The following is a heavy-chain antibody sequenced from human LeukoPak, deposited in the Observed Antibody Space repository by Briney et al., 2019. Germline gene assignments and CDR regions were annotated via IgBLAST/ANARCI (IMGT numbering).Heavy chain of an antibody. CDR3: ASSVFGGYDY. D-gene: IGHD6-25*01. J-gene: IGHJ4*02. CDR1: GFTVSGHF. Sequence: PGGSLRLSCAASGFTVSGHFMTWVRQAPGKGLEWVSVIYSGGNTYYADSVKGRFTISRDNSRNTLYLQMNSLRDEDTAVYYCASSVFGGYDYWGQGTLVTVSS. V-gene: IGHV3-66*01. CDR2: IYSGGNT.